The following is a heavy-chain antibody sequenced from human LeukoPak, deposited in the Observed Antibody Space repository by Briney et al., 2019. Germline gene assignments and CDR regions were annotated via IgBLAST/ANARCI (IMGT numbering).Heavy chain of an antibody. CDR1: GGSISSGGYL. CDR3: ARVRYYGSGEEIDP. Sequence: PSETLSLTCTVSGGSISSGGYLWSWIRQNPGKGLVWIGYIYHGGNTYYNPSLKSRVTISVDTSKNQFSLKLSSVTAADTAVYYCARVRYYGSGEEIDPWGQGTLVTVSS. V-gene: IGHV4-31*03. J-gene: IGHJ5*02. D-gene: IGHD3-10*01. CDR2: IYHGGNT.